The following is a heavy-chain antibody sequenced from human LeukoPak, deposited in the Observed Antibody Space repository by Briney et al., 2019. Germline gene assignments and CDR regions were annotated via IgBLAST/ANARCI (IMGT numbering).Heavy chain of an antibody. D-gene: IGHD1-7*01. Sequence: GGSLRLSFAGSGFNLDDYGMNWVRQVPGRGLEWISAINWNGGSTHYADSVRGRFTISIDNARNSMFLHMNSLRAEDTALYFCARDGTTIGDDYCPIWGQGILVTVSS. CDR2: INWNGGST. CDR1: GFNLDDYG. V-gene: IGHV3-20*03. J-gene: IGHJ4*02. CDR3: ARDGTTIGDDYCPI.